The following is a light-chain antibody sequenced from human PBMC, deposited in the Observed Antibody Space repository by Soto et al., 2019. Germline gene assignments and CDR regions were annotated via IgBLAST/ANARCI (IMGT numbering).Light chain of an antibody. V-gene: IGLV2-14*01. CDR1: NSDVGAYNS. J-gene: IGLJ3*02. CDR2: DVN. CDR3: SSYTSSSTVV. Sequence: QSALTQPASVSGSPGQSITISCTGTNSDVGAYNSVSWYHQHPGKVPKLIIYDVNNRPSGVSNRFSGSKSGNTASLTISGLQAEDEADYYCSSYTSSSTVVFGGGTKVTVL.